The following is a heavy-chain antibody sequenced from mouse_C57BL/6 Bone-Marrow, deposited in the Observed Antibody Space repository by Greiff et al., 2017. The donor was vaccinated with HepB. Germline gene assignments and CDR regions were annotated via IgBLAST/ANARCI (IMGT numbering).Heavy chain of an antibody. D-gene: IGHD2-5*01. J-gene: IGHJ2*01. V-gene: IGHV1-19*01. CDR2: INPYNGGT. CDR1: GYTFTDYY. CDR3: ARRGTYYSNYDY. Sequence: VQLQQSGPVLVKPGASVKMSCKASGYTFTDYYMNWVKQSHGKSLEWIGVINPYNGGTSYNQKFKGKATLTVDKSSSTAYMELNSLTSEDSAVYYCARRGTYYSNYDYWGQGTTLTVSS.